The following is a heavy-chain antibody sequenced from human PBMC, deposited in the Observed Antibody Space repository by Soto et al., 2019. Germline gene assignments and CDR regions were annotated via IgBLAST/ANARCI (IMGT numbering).Heavy chain of an antibody. J-gene: IGHJ4*02. CDR3: AKVKAPYYYDSSGYYYDY. D-gene: IGHD3-22*01. V-gene: IGHV3-23*01. CDR2: ISGSGGST. Sequence: GGSLRLSCAASGFTFSSYAMSWVRQAPGKGLEWVSAISGSGGSTYYADSVKGRFTISRDNSKNTLYLQMNSLRAEDTAVYYCAKVKAPYYYDSSGYYYDYWGQGTLVTVS. CDR1: GFTFSSYA.